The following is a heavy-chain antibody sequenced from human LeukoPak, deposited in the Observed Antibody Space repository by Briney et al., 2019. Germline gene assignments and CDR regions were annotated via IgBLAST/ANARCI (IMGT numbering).Heavy chain of an antibody. CDR1: GGSFSGYY. V-gene: IGHV4-34*01. CDR2: INHSGST. CDR3: ARVRTMIVVVTRHAFDI. D-gene: IGHD3-22*01. Sequence: SETLSLTCAVYGGSFSGYYWSWLRQPPGKGLEWIGEINHSGSTNYNPSLKSRVTMSVDTSKNQFSLKLSSVTAADTAVYYCARVRTMIVVVTRHAFDIWGQGTMVTVSS. J-gene: IGHJ3*02.